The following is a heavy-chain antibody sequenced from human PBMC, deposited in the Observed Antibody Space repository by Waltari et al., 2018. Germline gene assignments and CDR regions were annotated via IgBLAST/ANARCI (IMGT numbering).Heavy chain of an antibody. D-gene: IGHD3-22*01. Sequence: QESGPAVVKPAGTLSLTCSVSGASITSSEFYWGWVRQSPDKGLQWVGTVSPCGDPYYTSFLGSRVSISVDTPNNQFSLTLTSVTAADTSVYYCVRHDRIYSRGWSYLDHWGPGALVIVSS. CDR3: VRHDRIYSRGWSYLDH. V-gene: IGHV4-39*01. J-gene: IGHJ4*01. CDR2: VSPCGDP. CDR1: GASITSSEFY.